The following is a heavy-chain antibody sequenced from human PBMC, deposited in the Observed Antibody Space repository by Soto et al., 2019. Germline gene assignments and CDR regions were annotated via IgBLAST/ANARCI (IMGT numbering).Heavy chain of an antibody. CDR2: ISYDGSNK. CDR3: AKDLSGGFGMDV. D-gene: IGHD6-19*01. CDR1: GFTFSSYG. J-gene: IGHJ6*02. Sequence: PGGSLRLSCAASGFTFSSYGMYWVRQAPGKGLGWVALISYDGSNKYYADSVKGRFTISRDNSKNTLYLQMNSLRAEDTAVYYCAKDLSGGFGMDVWGQGITVTVSS. V-gene: IGHV3-30*18.